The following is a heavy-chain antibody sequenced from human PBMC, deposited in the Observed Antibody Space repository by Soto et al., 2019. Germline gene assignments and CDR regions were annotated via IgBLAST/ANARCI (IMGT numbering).Heavy chain of an antibody. J-gene: IGHJ4*02. CDR3: ARDRAPYGGNLAFDY. Sequence: QVHLVESGGGVVQPGRSLRLSCAASGFTFSTYAMHWVRQTPGTGLEWVAVILYDGNTKYYADSVRGRFTFSRDNSKHTLYLLMNSLRVEDTAVYYCARDRAPYGGNLAFDYWGRGTLVSVSS. CDR2: ILYDGNTK. D-gene: IGHD2-21*01. CDR1: GFTFSTYA. V-gene: IGHV3-30-3*01.